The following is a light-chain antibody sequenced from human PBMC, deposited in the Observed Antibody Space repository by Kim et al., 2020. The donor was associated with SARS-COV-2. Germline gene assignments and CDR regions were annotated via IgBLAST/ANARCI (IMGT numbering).Light chain of an antibody. CDR2: AAS. Sequence: DIQMTQSPSTMSASVGDRVTITCRASQDITNYLGWFQQKPGKVPKRLMYAASTLQSGVPSRFSGSGSGTEFTLTISSLQPEDFATYYCRQHKNFPPTFGHGTKMEI. CDR3: RQHKNFPPT. J-gene: IGKJ2*01. V-gene: IGKV1-17*03. CDR1: QDITNY.